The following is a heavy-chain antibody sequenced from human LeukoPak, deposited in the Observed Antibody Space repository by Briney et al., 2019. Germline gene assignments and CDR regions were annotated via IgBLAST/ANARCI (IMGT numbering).Heavy chain of an antibody. D-gene: IGHD4-17*01. CDR2: IYTSGST. CDR1: GGSISSYY. V-gene: IGHV4-4*09. Sequence: SETLSLTCTVSGGSISSYYWSWIRQPPPQGLEWIGYIYTSGSTNYNPSLKSRVNISVDTSKHQFSLKLSSVTAADTAVYYCARVLRSSNWFDPWGQGTLVTVCS. J-gene: IGHJ5*02. CDR3: ARVLRSSNWFDP.